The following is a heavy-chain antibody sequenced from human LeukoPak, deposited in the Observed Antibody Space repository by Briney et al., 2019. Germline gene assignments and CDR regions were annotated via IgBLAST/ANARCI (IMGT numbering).Heavy chain of an antibody. CDR3: ARDIFSSSWYVRNWFDP. Sequence: ASVKVSCKASGYTFTGYYMHWVRQAPGLGLEWMGWINPNSGGTDYAQKSQGRVTMTRDTSISTAYMELSRLRSDDTAVYYCARDIFSSSWYVRNWFDPWGQGTLVTVSS. D-gene: IGHD6-13*01. CDR1: GYTFTGYY. J-gene: IGHJ5*02. CDR2: INPNSGGT. V-gene: IGHV1-2*02.